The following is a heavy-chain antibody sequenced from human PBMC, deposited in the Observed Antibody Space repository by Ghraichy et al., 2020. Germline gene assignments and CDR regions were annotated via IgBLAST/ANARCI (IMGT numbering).Heavy chain of an antibody. CDR3: AKDHGTAGFDY. CDR1: GFTFRYYA. V-gene: IGHV3-23*01. J-gene: IGHJ4*02. CDR2: ISGSGGDT. Sequence: GGSLRLSCAASGFTFRYYAMSWVRQAPGKGLEWISAISGSGGDTYYADSVKGRFTISRDNSKDSVSLQMNSLRAEDTAVYYCAKDHGTAGFDYWGQGTLVSVSS. D-gene: IGHD6-13*01.